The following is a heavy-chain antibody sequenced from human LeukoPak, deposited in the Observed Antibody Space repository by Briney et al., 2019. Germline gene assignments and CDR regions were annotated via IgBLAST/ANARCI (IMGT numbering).Heavy chain of an antibody. D-gene: IGHD6-13*01. Sequence: GGSLRLSCAASGFSFRSYAMHWVRQAPGKGLEWVAVIWYDGTKKYFADSVKGRFTTSRDNSKNTLYLEMNSLRVEDTAVYYCAKDSGRSWSFGANWFDTWGQGTLVTVSS. CDR2: IWYDGTKK. V-gene: IGHV3-33*03. J-gene: IGHJ5*02. CDR3: AKDSGRSWSFGANWFDT. CDR1: GFSFRSYA.